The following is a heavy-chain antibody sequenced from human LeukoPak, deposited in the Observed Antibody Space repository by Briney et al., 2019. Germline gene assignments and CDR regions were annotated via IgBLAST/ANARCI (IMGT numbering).Heavy chain of an antibody. CDR3: AKVAGSSPFDY. Sequence: PGGSLRLSCPASGFTFSSYGMHWVRQAPGKGLEWVAVISYDGSNKYYADSVKGRFTISRDNSKNTLYLQMNSLRAEDTAVYYCAKVAGSSPFDYWGQGTLVTVSS. V-gene: IGHV3-30*18. CDR2: ISYDGSNK. CDR1: GFTFSSYG. D-gene: IGHD2-15*01. J-gene: IGHJ4*02.